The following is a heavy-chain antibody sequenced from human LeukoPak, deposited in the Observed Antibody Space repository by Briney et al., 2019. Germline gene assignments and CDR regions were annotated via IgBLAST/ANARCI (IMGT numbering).Heavy chain of an antibody. CDR1: GFTFSSYW. Sequence: GGSLRLSCAVSGFTFSSYWMTWVRQAPGKGLEWVGNIKQDGSDKYYVDSVKGRFTISRDNAKSSLYLQMNSLRAEDTAVYYCARAGYSMDTEYFQHWGQGTLVTVSS. J-gene: IGHJ1*01. V-gene: IGHV3-7*04. D-gene: IGHD5-18*01. CDR3: ARAGYSMDTEYFQH. CDR2: IKQDGSDK.